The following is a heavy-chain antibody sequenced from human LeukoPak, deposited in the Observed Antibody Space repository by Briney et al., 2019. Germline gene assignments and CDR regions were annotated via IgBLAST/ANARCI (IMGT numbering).Heavy chain of an antibody. Sequence: GGSLRLSCAASGFTVSSNYMSWVRQAPGKGLEWVSVIYSGGSTYYADFVKGRFTISRDNSKNTLYLQMNSLRAEDTAVYYCARVPFGPNDYWGQGTLVTVSS. V-gene: IGHV3-66*01. CDR3: ARVPFGPNDY. J-gene: IGHJ4*02. CDR1: GFTVSSNY. D-gene: IGHD3-10*01. CDR2: IYSGGST.